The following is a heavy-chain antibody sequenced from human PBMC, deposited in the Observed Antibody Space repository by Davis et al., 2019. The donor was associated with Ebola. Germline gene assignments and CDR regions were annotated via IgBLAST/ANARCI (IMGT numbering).Heavy chain of an antibody. V-gene: IGHV4-59*01. D-gene: IGHD2-15*01. CDR2: IYYNGSG. Sequence: MPGGSLRLSCSVSGGSITDYYWSWIRQAQGKGLQWIGYIYYNGSGNYNPSLRSRVTISMDMSKNQFSLKLSSVTAADTAVYYCAREGYCSGGNCYPGRIDYWGQGTLVAVSS. J-gene: IGHJ4*02. CDR1: GGSITDYY. CDR3: AREGYCSGGNCYPGRIDY.